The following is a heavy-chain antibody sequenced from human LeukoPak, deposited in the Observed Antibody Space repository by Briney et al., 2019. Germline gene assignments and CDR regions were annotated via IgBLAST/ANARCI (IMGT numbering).Heavy chain of an antibody. CDR1: GYTFTGYY. J-gene: IGHJ4*02. V-gene: IGHV1-2*04. Sequence: GASVKVSCKASGYTFTGYYMHWVRQATGQGLEWMGWINPNSGGTNYAQKFQGWVTMTRDTSISTAYMELSRLRSDDTAVYYCARVAYDSSGYYHYYFDYWGQGTLVTVSS. D-gene: IGHD3-22*01. CDR2: INPNSGGT. CDR3: ARVAYDSSGYYHYYFDY.